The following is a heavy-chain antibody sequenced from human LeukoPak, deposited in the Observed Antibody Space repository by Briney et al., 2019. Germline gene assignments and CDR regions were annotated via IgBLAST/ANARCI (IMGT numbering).Heavy chain of an antibody. CDR2: IYYSGST. D-gene: IGHD3-10*01. V-gene: IGHV4-61*05. Sequence: PSETLSLTCTVSGGSISSSSYYWGWIRQPPGKGLEWIGYIYYSGSTNYNPSLKSRVTISVDTSKSQFSLKLSSVTAADTAVYYCATGGVERNYWGQGTLVTVSS. CDR1: GGSISSSSYY. CDR3: ATGGVERNY. J-gene: IGHJ4*02.